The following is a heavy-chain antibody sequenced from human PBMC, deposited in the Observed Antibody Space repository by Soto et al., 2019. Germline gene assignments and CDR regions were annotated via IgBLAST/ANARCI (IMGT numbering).Heavy chain of an antibody. CDR3: VREDILGFRSFDY. V-gene: IGHV3-48*02. J-gene: IGHJ4*02. CDR1: GFTFSGYS. Sequence: EVQLVESGGGLVQWGGSLRLSCAASGFTFSGYSVNWVRQAPGKGLEWVSYISSGSKTIYYAESVKGRFTVSRDNARNSQYLQMNSLRDEDTAVYYCVREDILGFRSFDYWGQGTLVTVSS. D-gene: IGHD3-9*01. CDR2: ISSGSKTI.